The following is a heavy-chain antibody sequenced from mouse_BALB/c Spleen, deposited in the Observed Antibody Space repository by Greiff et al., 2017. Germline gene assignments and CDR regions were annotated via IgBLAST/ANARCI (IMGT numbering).Heavy chain of an antibody. J-gene: IGHJ3*01. CDR2: INPGSGGT. CDR1: GYAFTNYL. D-gene: IGHD1-3*01. CDR3: ARESGTIAY. Sequence: QVQLKESGAELVRPGTSVKVSCKASGYAFTNYLIEWVKQRPGQGLEWIGVINPGSGGTNYNEKFKGKATLTADKSSSTAYMQLSSLTSDDSAVYFCARESGTIAYWGQGTLVTVSA. V-gene: IGHV1-54*01.